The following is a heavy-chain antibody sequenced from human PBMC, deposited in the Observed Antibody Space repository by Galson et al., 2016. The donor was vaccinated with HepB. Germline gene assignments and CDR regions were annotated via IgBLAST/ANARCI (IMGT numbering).Heavy chain of an antibody. D-gene: IGHD1-26*01. CDR1: GFTFTRYP. CDR2: ISKDGSAK. CDR3: ATEGREGPTDYLDN. V-gene: IGHV3-30-3*01. Sequence: SLRLSCAASGFTFTRYPMHWVRQAPGKGLEWVAAISKDGSAKYYADYVKGRFIISRDDSRNTLYVQMDSLSAEDTAVYFCATEGREGPTDYLDNWGQGILVTVSS. J-gene: IGHJ4*02.